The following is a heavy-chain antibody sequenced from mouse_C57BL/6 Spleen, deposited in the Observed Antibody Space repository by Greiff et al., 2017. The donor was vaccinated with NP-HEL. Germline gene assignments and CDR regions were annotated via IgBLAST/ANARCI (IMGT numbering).Heavy chain of an antibody. CDR1: GYAFTNYL. Sequence: VQLQQSGAELVRPGTSVKVSCKASGYAFTNYLIEWVKQRPGQGLEWIGVINPGSGGTNYNEKFKGKATLTVDKPSSTAYMQLSSLTSEDSAVYYCARKNYGSSYGFDYWGQGTTLTVSS. CDR2: INPGSGGT. D-gene: IGHD1-1*01. J-gene: IGHJ2*01. V-gene: IGHV1-54*01. CDR3: ARKNYGSSYGFDY.